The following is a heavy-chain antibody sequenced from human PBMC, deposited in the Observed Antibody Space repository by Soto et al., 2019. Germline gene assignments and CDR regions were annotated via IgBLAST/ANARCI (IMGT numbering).Heavy chain of an antibody. V-gene: IGHV1-69*13. CDR2: IIPIFGTA. J-gene: IGHJ4*02. CDR1: GGTFSSYA. CDR3: ARDTGAMAPTFDY. Sequence: SVKVSCKASGGTFSSYAISWVRQAPGQGLEWMGGIIPIFGTANYAQKFQGRVTITADESTSTAYMELSSLRSEDTAVYYCARDTGAMAPTFDYWGQGTLVTVSS. D-gene: IGHD5-18*01.